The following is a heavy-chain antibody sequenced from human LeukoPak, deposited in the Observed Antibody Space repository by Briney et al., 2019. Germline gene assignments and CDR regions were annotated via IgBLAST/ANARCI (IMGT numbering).Heavy chain of an antibody. Sequence: SETLSLTCTVSGASIRSYYWSWIRQPPGKGLEWIGYIYYSGSTNYSPSLKSRVTISVDTSKNQFSLKLSSVTAADTAVYYCARLGVRYSTSSWWFDPWGQGTLVTVSS. D-gene: IGHD6-6*01. CDR2: IYYSGST. CDR1: GASIRSYY. CDR3: ARLGVRYSTSSWWFDP. J-gene: IGHJ5*02. V-gene: IGHV4-59*08.